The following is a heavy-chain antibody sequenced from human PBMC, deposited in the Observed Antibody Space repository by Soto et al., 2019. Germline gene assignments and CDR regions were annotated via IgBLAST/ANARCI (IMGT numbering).Heavy chain of an antibody. V-gene: IGHV3-23*01. Sequence: EVQLLESGGGLVQPGGSLRLSCAASGFTFSSYAMSWVRQAPGKGLELVSAISGSGGSTYYADSVKDRFTISRDNSKNTLYLQMDCLRVEDTDVYYCAKDGYCSSTSCYVWFLFDPWGQGTLVTVSS. CDR3: AKDGYCSSTSCYVWFLFDP. D-gene: IGHD2-2*03. CDR1: GFTFSSYA. CDR2: ISGSGGST. J-gene: IGHJ5*02.